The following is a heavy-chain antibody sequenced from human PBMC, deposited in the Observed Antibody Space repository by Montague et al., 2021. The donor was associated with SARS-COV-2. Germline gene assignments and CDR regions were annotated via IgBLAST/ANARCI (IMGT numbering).Heavy chain of an antibody. CDR2: FYNVGST. D-gene: IGHD1-14*01. J-gene: IGHJ3*02. CDR1: GASVGSSD. Sequence: SETLSLTCTVSGASVGSSDWSWIRQSPGKGLEWIGYFYNVGSTDYNPSLKSRATISRDTSKNQFSLKVRSVTAADTAVYYCARETMTADAFDIWGQGTMVTVSS. CDR3: ARETMTADAFDI. V-gene: IGHV4-59*02.